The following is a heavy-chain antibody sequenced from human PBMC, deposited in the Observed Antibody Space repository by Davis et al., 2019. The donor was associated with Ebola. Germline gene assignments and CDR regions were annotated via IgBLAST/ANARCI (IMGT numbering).Heavy chain of an antibody. CDR2: IIPILGIA. V-gene: IGHV1-69*10. CDR1: GGTFSSYA. Sequence: SVKVSCKASGGTFSSYAISWVRQAPGQGLEWMGGIIPILGIANYAQKFQGRVTMTRDTSISTAYMELSRLRSDDTAVYYCAREDIVVVPAAINWFDPWGQGTLVTVSS. CDR3: AREDIVVVPAAINWFDP. D-gene: IGHD2-2*01. J-gene: IGHJ5*02.